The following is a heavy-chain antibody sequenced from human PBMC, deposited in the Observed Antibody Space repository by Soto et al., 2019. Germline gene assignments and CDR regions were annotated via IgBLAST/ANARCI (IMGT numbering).Heavy chain of an antibody. CDR1: GFTFSGYW. CDR2: IKEDGSEK. D-gene: IGHD3-3*01. J-gene: IGHJ4*02. CDR3: ASTRGY. Sequence: EVQLVESGGGLVQPGGSLRLSCAASGFTFSGYWMKWVRQAPGKGLEWVATIKEDGSEKYYVDSVKGRFTISRDSAKNSVHLQMISLRVEDTAVYYCASTRGYWGQGTLVTVSS. V-gene: IGHV3-7*05.